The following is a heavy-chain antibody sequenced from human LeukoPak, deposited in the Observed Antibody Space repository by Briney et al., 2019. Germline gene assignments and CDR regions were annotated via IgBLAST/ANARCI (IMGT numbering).Heavy chain of an antibody. CDR1: GGSISSYY. D-gene: IGHD3-22*01. CDR2: IQTRGNT. CDR3: AKVGYYNDSSGYYLDYFDY. V-gene: IGHV4-4*07. J-gene: IGHJ4*02. Sequence: PSETLSLTCTVSGGSISSYYWSWIRQPAGKGLEWIGRIQTRGNTNYKPSLKSRVNMSVDTSKNQFYLKLSSVTAEDTAVYYCAKVGYYNDSSGYYLDYFDYWGQGTLVTVSS.